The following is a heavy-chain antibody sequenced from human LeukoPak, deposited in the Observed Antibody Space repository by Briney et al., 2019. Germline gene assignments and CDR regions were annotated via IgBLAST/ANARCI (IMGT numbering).Heavy chain of an antibody. J-gene: IGHJ4*02. CDR2: ISSSSSYI. CDR1: GFTFSSYS. Sequence: GGSLRLSCAASGFTFSSYSMNWVRQAPGKGLEWVSSISSSSSYIYYADSVKGRFTISRDNAKNSLYLQINSLRAEDTAVYYCARDSPMVRGVIINWGQGTLVTVSP. V-gene: IGHV3-21*01. D-gene: IGHD3-10*01. CDR3: ARDSPMVRGVIIN.